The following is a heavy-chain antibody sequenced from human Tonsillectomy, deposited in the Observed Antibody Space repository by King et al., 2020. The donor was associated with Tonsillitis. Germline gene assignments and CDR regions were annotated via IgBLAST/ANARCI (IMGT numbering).Heavy chain of an antibody. CDR1: GGSISSYY. V-gene: IGHV4-59*01. Sequence: VQLQESGPGLVKPSETLSLTRTVSGGSISSYYWSWIRQPPGKGLEWNGYIYYRGSTNYNPSLNSRATITVDTSKNQFSLQLYSVTAADTAVYYCAKHGSSSNYFAYWGQGTLVTVSS. J-gene: IGHJ4*02. CDR2: IYYRGST. CDR3: AKHGSSSNYFAY. D-gene: IGHD6-6*01.